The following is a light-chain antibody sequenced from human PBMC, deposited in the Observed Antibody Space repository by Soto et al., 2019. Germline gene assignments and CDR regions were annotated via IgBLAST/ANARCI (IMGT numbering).Light chain of an antibody. CDR2: YDS. Sequence: VLTQPPSVSVAPGKTARITCGGNNIGSKSVHWYQQKPGQAPVLVIYYDSDRPSGIPERFSGSNSGNTATLTISRVEAGDEADYYCQVWDSSSDHLVFGGGTKLTVL. CDR1: NIGSKS. J-gene: IGLJ2*01. V-gene: IGLV3-21*04. CDR3: QVWDSSSDHLV.